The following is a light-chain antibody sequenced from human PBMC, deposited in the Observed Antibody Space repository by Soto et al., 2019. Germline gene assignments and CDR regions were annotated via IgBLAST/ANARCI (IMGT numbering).Light chain of an antibody. CDR1: QSISSW. CDR3: QQYISNSYT. CDR2: QAS. Sequence: DIQVTQSPSTLSASVGDRVTITCRASQSISSWLAWYQQKPGKAPKLLIYQASSLESGVPSRFSGSGSGTEVTLTISNLQPDDFATYCCQQYISNSYTFGQGTKLQIK. V-gene: IGKV1-5*03. J-gene: IGKJ2*01.